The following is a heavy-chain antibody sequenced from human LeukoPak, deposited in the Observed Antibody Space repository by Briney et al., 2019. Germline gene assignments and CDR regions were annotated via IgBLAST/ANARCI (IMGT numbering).Heavy chain of an antibody. CDR3: AKGGRGWLHDAFDI. CDR2: ISWNSGSI. V-gene: IGHV3-9*03. D-gene: IGHD6-19*01. Sequence: GGFLRLSCAASGFTFDDYAMHWVRQAPGKGLEWVSGISWNSGSIGYADSVKGRFTISRDNAKNSLYLQMNSLRAEDMALYSCAKGGRGWLHDAFDIWGQGTLVTVSS. J-gene: IGHJ3*02. CDR1: GFTFDDYA.